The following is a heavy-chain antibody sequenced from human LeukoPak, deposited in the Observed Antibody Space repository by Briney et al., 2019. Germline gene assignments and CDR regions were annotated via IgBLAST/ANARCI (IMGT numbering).Heavy chain of an antibody. CDR1: GGSISSYY. J-gene: IGHJ5*02. CDR3: ARGSGYYYDWFDP. V-gene: IGHV4-59*01. Sequence: SETLSLTCTVSGGSISSYYWSWIRQPPGKGLEWIGYIYYSGSTSYNPSLKSRVTISVDTSKNQFSLKLSSVTAADTAVYYCARGSGYYYDWFDPWGQGTLVTVSS. D-gene: IGHD3-22*01. CDR2: IYYSGST.